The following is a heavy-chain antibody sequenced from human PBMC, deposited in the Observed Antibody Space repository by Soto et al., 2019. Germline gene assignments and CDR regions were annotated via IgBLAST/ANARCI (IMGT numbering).Heavy chain of an antibody. D-gene: IGHD4-17*01. CDR2: ISGYNGNT. V-gene: IGHV1-18*01. CDR3: ARDDYGDYVAYFQH. CDR1: GYTFSNYG. Sequence: QVQLVQSGAEVKKPGASVKVSCKASGYTFSNYGISWVRQAPGQGLEWMGWISGYNGNTNYAQKLQGRVTMTTDTSTSTAYMELRSLRPDDTAVYYCARDDYGDYVAYFQHWGQGTLVTVSS. J-gene: IGHJ1*01.